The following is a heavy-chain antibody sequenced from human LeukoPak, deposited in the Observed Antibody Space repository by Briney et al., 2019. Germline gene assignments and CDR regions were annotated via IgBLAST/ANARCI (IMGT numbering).Heavy chain of an antibody. V-gene: IGHV4-34*01. Sequence: KSSETLSLTCAAYGGSFSGYYWSWIRQPPGKGLEWIGEINHSGSTNYNPSLKSRVTISVDTSKNQFSLKLSSVTAADTAVYYCARHSGGTYYVNFDPWGQGTLVTVSS. D-gene: IGHD1-26*01. CDR2: INHSGST. J-gene: IGHJ5*02. CDR3: ARHSGGTYYVNFDP. CDR1: GGSFSGYY.